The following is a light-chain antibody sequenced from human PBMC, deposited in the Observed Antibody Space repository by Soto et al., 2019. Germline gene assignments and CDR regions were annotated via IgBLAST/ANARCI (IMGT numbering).Light chain of an antibody. J-gene: IGLJ2*01. CDR1: TSNIGAGYD. Sequence: QSVLAQPPSVSGAPGQRVTISCTGSTSNIGAGYDVHWYQHLPGTAPKLLIYGNSNRPSGVPDRFSGSQSGTSASLVITGLQTEDEADYYCQTYDTNLNVIFGGGTKLTAL. V-gene: IGLV1-40*01. CDR3: QTYDTNLNVI. CDR2: GNS.